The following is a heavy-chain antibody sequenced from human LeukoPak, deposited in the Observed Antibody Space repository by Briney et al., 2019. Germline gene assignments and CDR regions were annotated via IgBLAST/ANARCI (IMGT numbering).Heavy chain of an antibody. CDR3: TRDGSGGSCFGY. D-gene: IGHD2-15*01. CDR1: GFTFSSYE. V-gene: IGHV3-48*03. J-gene: IGHJ4*02. CDR2: ISSSGSTI. Sequence: PGGSLRLSCAASGFTFSSYEMNWVRQAPGKGLEWVSYISSSGSTIYYADSVKGRFTISRDNAKNSLYLQMNSLRAEDTAVYYCTRDGSGGSCFGYWGQGTLVTVSS.